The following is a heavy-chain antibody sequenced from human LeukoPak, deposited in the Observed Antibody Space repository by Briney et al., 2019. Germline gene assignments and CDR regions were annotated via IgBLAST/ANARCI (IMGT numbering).Heavy chain of an antibody. J-gene: IGHJ4*02. CDR3: ARDLFYSVSGTYYNVGRVFNY. D-gene: IGHD3-10*01. Sequence: LWASVKVSCKASGYTFTGYYMHWVRQAPGQGLEWMGWINPNSGGTNYAQKFQGRVTMTRDTSITTAYMELTSLRSDDTAVYYCARDLFYSVSGTYYNVGRVFNYWGQGTLVTVSS. CDR2: INPNSGGT. CDR1: GYTFTGYY. V-gene: IGHV1-2*02.